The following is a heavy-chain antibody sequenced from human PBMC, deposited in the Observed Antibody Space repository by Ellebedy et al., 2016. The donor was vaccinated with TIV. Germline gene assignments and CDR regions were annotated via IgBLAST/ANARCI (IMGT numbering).Heavy chain of an antibody. CDR2: IYYSGST. CDR1: GGSISSYY. D-gene: IGHD3-10*01. J-gene: IGHJ4*02. V-gene: IGHV4-59*08. Sequence: MPGGSLRLSCTVSGGSISSYYWSWIRQPPGKGLEWIGYIYYSGSTYYNPSLKSRVTISVDTSKNQFSLKLSSVTAADTAVYYCARHRSGSSFDYWGQGTLVTVSS. CDR3: ARHRSGSSFDY.